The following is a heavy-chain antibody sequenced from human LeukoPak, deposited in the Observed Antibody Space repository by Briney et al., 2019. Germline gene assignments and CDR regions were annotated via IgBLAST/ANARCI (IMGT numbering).Heavy chain of an antibody. J-gene: IGHJ5*02. Sequence: SQTLSLTCTVSGGSISSGDYYWSWIRQPPGKGLEWIGYIYYSGSTYYNPSLKSRVTISVDTSKNQFSLKLSSVTAADTAVYYCARVHSSGYYLMGHNWFDPWGQGTLVTVSS. CDR1: GGSISSGDYY. CDR2: IYYSGST. V-gene: IGHV4-30-4*01. D-gene: IGHD3-22*01. CDR3: ARVHSSGYYLMGHNWFDP.